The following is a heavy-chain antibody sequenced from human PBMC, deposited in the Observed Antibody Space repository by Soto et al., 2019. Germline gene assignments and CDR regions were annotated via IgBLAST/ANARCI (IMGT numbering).Heavy chain of an antibody. V-gene: IGHV3-48*03. J-gene: IGHJ6*02. CDR1: GFNFSSYE. CDR3: ASWAVEGGMDV. Sequence: EVQLVESGGGLVQPGGSLRLSCAASGFNFSSYEMNWVRQAPGKGLEWVSYISSSGSTIYYADSVKGRFTISRDNAKNSLYLQMNSLRAEDTAVYYCASWAVEGGMDVWGQGTTVTVSS. D-gene: IGHD2-15*01. CDR2: ISSSGSTI.